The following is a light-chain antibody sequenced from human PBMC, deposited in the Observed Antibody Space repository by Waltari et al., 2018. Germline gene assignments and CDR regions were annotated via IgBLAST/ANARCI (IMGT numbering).Light chain of an antibody. J-gene: IGLJ3*02. V-gene: IGLV1-47*01. CDR1: SSNIGGNF. Sequence: SVLTQPPSASGTPGQTVTIPCSGSSSNIGGNFVYWYQQLPGMAPQLLIYKNNQRPSGVPARFSGSKSGTSASLAISGLRSDDEAEYYCAAWDDNLTGPLFGGGTKVTVL. CDR2: KNN. CDR3: AAWDDNLTGPL.